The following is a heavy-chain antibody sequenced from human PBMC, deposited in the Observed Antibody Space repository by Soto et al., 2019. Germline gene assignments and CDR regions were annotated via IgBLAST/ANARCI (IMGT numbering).Heavy chain of an antibody. Sequence: PSETLSLTCTVSGGSISSGGYYWSWIRQHPGKGLEWIGYIYYSGSTYYKPSLKSRVTISIDTSKNQFSLNLTSVTAADTAVYYCARYDFPPPEFDFWGQGVLVTVSS. J-gene: IGHJ4*02. V-gene: IGHV4-31*03. D-gene: IGHD2-21*02. CDR1: GGSISSGGYY. CDR3: ARYDFPPPEFDF. CDR2: IYYSGST.